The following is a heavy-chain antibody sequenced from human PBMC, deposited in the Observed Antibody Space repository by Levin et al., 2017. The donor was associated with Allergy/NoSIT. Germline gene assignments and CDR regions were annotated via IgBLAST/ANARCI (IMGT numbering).Heavy chain of an antibody. CDR2: IYPGDSDT. CDR3: ARCGGGNYYYYGMDG. CDR1: GYSFTSYW. J-gene: IGHJ6*02. Sequence: GESLKISCKGSGYSFTSYWIGWVRQMPGKGLEWMWIIYPGDSDTRYSPSFQGQVTISADKSISTAYLQWSSLKASDTAMYYCARCGGGNYYYYGMDGWGQGTTVTVSS. V-gene: IGHV5-51*01. D-gene: IGHD3-16*01.